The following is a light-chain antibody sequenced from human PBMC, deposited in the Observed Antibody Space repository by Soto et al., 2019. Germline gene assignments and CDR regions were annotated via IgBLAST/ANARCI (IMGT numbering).Light chain of an antibody. Sequence: QSARTQPASVSGSPGQSITISCIGTSSDGGRFKRVSWYQQHPGKAPKLMIYEVNNRPPGVSNRFSGSKSGNTASLTISGLPAEDEADYYCCSYGSVTPLYVFGTGTKVTVL. V-gene: IGLV2-23*02. CDR2: EVN. J-gene: IGLJ1*01. CDR1: SSDGGRFKR. CDR3: CSYGSVTPLYV.